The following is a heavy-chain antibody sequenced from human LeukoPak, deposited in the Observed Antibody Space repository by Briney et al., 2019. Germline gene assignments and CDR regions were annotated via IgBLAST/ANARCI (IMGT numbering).Heavy chain of an antibody. CDR2: INPNSGGT. CDR1: GYTFTGYY. Sequence: ASVKVSCKASGYTFTGYYMHWVRQAPGQGLEWMGWINPNSGGTNYAQKFQGRVTTTRDTSISTAYMELSKLRSDDTAVYYCARCTSGSFNAQFDYWGQGTLVTVSS. D-gene: IGHD1-26*01. CDR3: ARCTSGSFNAQFDY. V-gene: IGHV1-2*02. J-gene: IGHJ4*02.